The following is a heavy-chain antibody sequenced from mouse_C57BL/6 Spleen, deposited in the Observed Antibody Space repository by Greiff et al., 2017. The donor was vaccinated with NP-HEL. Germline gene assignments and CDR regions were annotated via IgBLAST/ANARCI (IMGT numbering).Heavy chain of an antibody. D-gene: IGHD1-3*01. CDR1: GYTFNDYY. Sequence: EVQLQQSGPELVKPGASVKISCKDSGYTFNDYYMNWVKQSNGKSLEWIGDINPNNGGTSYNQKFKGKATLTVDKSSSTAYMELRSLTSEDSAVYYCARKWAYYYAMDYWGQGTSVTFSS. J-gene: IGHJ4*01. V-gene: IGHV1-26*01. CDR2: INPNNGGT. CDR3: ARKWAYYYAMDY.